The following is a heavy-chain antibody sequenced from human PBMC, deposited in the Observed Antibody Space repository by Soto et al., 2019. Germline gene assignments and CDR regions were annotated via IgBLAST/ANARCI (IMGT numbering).Heavy chain of an antibody. D-gene: IGHD3-22*01. CDR3: TTGRRFLYYDSSGYPYY. CDR2: IKSKTDGGTT. Sequence: PGGSVRLSCAASGFTFSNAWMSWVRQAPGKGLEWVGRIKSKTDGGTTDYAAPVKGRFTISRDDSKNTLYLQMNSLKTEDTAVYYCTTGRRFLYYDSSGYPYYWGQGTLVTVSS. CDR1: GFTFSNAW. V-gene: IGHV3-15*01. J-gene: IGHJ4*02.